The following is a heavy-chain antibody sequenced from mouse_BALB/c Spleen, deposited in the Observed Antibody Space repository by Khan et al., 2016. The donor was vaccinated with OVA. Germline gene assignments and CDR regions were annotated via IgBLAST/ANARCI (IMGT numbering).Heavy chain of an antibody. CDR3: ARKNGSDFDY. J-gene: IGHJ2*01. Sequence: VQLQQSGPELVKPGASVKISCKASGYSFTGYFMNWVMQSHGKRLEWIGRINPHIGETFYNQKFKDKATLTVDESSSTALMELRSLASEDSAVYYCARKNGSDFDYWGQGTTLTVSS. CDR1: GYSFTGYF. V-gene: IGHV1-20*02. CDR2: INPHIGET. D-gene: IGHD1-1*01.